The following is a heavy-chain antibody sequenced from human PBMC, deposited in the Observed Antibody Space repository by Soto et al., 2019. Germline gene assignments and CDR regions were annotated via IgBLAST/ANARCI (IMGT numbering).Heavy chain of an antibody. Sequence: ASVKVSCKASGYTFTSYDINWVRQATGQGLEWMGWMNPNSGNTGYAQKFQGRVTMTRNTSISTAYMELSSLRSEDTAVYYCARVGTDYYGSGRLHYYYYGMDVWGQGSTVTVSS. J-gene: IGHJ6*02. CDR2: MNPNSGNT. V-gene: IGHV1-8*01. D-gene: IGHD3-10*01. CDR1: GYTFTSYD. CDR3: ARVGTDYYGSGRLHYYYYGMDV.